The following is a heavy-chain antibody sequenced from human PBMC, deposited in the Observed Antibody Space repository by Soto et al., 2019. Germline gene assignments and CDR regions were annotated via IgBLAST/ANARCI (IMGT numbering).Heavy chain of an antibody. CDR3: AKELERGYSYGYRFDY. V-gene: IGHV3-23*01. CDR1: GFTFSSYA. J-gene: IGHJ4*02. Sequence: LRLSCAASGFTFSSYAMSWVRQAPGKGLEWVSAISGSGGSTYYADSVKGRFTIPRDNSKNTLYLQMNSLRAEDTAVYYCAKELERGYSYGYRFDYWGQGTLVTVSS. CDR2: ISGSGGST. D-gene: IGHD5-18*01.